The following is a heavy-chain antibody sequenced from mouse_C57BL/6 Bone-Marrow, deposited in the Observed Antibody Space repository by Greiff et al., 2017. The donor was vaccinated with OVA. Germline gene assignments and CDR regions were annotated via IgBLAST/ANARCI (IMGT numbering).Heavy chain of an antibody. CDR3: ARETLGYSNYFDY. CDR2: INPGSGGT. D-gene: IGHD4-1*01. J-gene: IGHJ2*01. V-gene: IGHV1-54*01. Sequence: QVQLQQSGAELVRPGTSVKVSCKASGYAFTNYLIEWVKQRPGQGLEWIGVINPGSGGTNYNEKFKGKATLTADKSSSTAYMQLSSLTSEDSAVYFCARETLGYSNYFDYWGKGTTLTVSS. CDR1: GYAFTNYL.